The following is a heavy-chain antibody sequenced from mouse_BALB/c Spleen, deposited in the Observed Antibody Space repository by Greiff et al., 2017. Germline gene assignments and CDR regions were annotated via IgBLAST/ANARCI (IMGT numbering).Heavy chain of an antibody. Sequence: EVNVVESGGGLVQPGGSRKLSCAASGFTFSSFGMHWVRQAPEKGLEWVAYISSGSSTIYYADTVKGRFTISRDNPKNTLFLQMTSLRSEDTAMYYCARSITTVVATGFDYWGQGTTLTVSS. V-gene: IGHV5-17*02. CDR3: ARSITTVVATGFDY. CDR2: ISSGSSTI. J-gene: IGHJ2*01. D-gene: IGHD1-1*01. CDR1: GFTFSSFG.